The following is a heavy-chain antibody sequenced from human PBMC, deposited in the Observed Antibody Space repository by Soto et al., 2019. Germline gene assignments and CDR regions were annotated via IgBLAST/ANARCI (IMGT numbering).Heavy chain of an antibody. CDR2: IYYSGST. Sequence: SGTLSLTCNGSGCSLSSSSYYWGWLRQPPGKGLEWIGSIYYSGSTYYNPSLKSRVTISVDTSKNQFSLKLSSVTAADTAVYYCARCAYDILTGDNWFDPWGQGTLVTVSS. J-gene: IGHJ5*02. CDR1: GCSLSSSSYY. CDR3: ARCAYDILTGDNWFDP. D-gene: IGHD3-9*01. V-gene: IGHV4-39*01.